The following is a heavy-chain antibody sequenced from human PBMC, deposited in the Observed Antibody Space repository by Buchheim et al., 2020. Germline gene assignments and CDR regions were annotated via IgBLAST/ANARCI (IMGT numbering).Heavy chain of an antibody. D-gene: IGHD6-13*01. J-gene: IGHJ5*02. Sequence: QVQLVESGGGVVQPGMSLRLTCEGSGFSFSNYGLNWVRQAPGKGLEWVAVISFDGRNKYYGDSVRGRFTISRDNSKNMVYLQMDSLRPEDTSMYYCTKDTTRWYEGGLDLWGQGTL. CDR2: ISFDGRNK. CDR3: TKDTTRWYEGGLDL. V-gene: IGHV3-30*18. CDR1: GFSFSNYG.